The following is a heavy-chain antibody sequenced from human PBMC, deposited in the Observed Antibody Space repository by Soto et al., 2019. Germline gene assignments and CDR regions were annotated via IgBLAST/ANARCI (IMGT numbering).Heavy chain of an antibody. Sequence: PSETLSLTCTVSGGSISSGGYYWSWIRQHPGKGLEWIGYIYYSGSTYYNPSLKSRVTISVDTSKNQFSLKLSSVTAADTAVYYCARGRSRFLEYWGQGTLVTVSS. CDR3: ARGRSRFLEY. CDR2: IYYSGST. CDR1: GGSISSGGYY. V-gene: IGHV4-31*03. D-gene: IGHD3-3*01. J-gene: IGHJ4*02.